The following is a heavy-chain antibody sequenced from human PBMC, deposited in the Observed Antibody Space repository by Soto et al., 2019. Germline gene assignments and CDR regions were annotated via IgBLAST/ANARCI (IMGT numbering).Heavy chain of an antibody. V-gene: IGHV3-48*02. D-gene: IGHD5-18*01. Sequence: GGSLRVCWAASGLTFVGYSRNWVSQAQGKGLEWLASITITTSNIVYADSVKGRFTISTDKAENSVFLQMNSLRDEDTAVYFCVRDRDLDRDMVQGDLWGQGTLVTVSS. CDR1: GLTFVGYS. CDR2: ITITTSNI. J-gene: IGHJ4*01. CDR3: VRDRDLDRDMVQGDL.